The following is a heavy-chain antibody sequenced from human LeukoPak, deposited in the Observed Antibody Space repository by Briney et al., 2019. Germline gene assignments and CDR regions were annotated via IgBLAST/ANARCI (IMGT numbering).Heavy chain of an antibody. CDR3: AKYSGSYFGWAAIDY. D-gene: IGHD1-26*01. J-gene: IGHJ4*02. CDR1: GLTFSCYA. Sequence: QPGGSLRLSCAASGLTFSCYAMSWVRQAPRKGLEWVSVISGSGGSTYHADSVKGRFTISRDNSKNTLYLQMNSLRAEDTAVYYCAKYSGSYFGWAAIDYWGQGTLVTVSS. V-gene: IGHV3-23*01. CDR2: ISGSGGST.